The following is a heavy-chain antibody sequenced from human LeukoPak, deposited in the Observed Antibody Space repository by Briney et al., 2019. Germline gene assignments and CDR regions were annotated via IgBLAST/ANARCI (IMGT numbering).Heavy chain of an antibody. V-gene: IGHV4-59*12. CDR1: GGSISSYY. CDR2: ISLTGLT. J-gene: IGHJ4*02. D-gene: IGHD2-8*01. CDR3: SRENGAFSPFGY. Sequence: SETLSLTCTVSGGSISSYYWSWIRQPPGQGLEWIGEISLTGLTHYNPSLESRVAVSLDKSKNQLSLNLTSVTAADTAVYYCSRENGAFSPFGYWGQGTLVTVLS.